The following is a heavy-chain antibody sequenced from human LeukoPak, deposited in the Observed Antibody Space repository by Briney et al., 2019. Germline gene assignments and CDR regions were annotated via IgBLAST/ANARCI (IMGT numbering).Heavy chain of an antibody. V-gene: IGHV3-48*04. J-gene: IGHJ3*02. CDR2: ISSSSSTI. Sequence: GGSLRLSCAASGFTFSSYSMNWVRQAPGKGLEWVSYISSSSSTIYYADSVKGRFTISRDNAKNSLYLQMNSLRAEDTAVYYCARDFRGPFSAYPDCAFDIWGQGTMVTVSS. D-gene: IGHD2-21*02. CDR3: ARDFRGPFSAYPDCAFDI. CDR1: GFTFSSYS.